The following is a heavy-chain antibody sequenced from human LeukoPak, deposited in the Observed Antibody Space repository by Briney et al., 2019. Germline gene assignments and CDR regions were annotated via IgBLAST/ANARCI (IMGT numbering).Heavy chain of an antibody. J-gene: IGHJ5*02. Sequence: SETLSLTCAVYGGSFSGYYWSWIRQPPGKGLEWIGEINHSGSTNYNPSLKSRVTISVDTSKNQFSLKLSSVTAADTAVYYCARGYSSSWYGVGVVGWFDPWGQGTLVTVSS. V-gene: IGHV4-34*01. CDR1: GGSFSGYY. CDR2: INHSGST. CDR3: ARGYSSSWYGVGVVGWFDP. D-gene: IGHD6-13*01.